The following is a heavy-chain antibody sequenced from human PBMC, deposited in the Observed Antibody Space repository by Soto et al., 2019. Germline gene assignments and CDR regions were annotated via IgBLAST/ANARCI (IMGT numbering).Heavy chain of an antibody. CDR3: SRGNKQWLYFDY. V-gene: IGHV1-69*06. Sequence: QVQLVQSWAEVKKPWSSVKVSCKASGGTFSSYAISWVRQAPGQGIAGMGGIIPIFGTANYAQKFQGRVTITADKSTSTAYRELSSLRSEDTAVYYCSRGNKQWLYFDYWGQGTLVTVSS. CDR2: IIPIFGTA. CDR1: GGTFSSYA. J-gene: IGHJ4*02. D-gene: IGHD6-19*01.